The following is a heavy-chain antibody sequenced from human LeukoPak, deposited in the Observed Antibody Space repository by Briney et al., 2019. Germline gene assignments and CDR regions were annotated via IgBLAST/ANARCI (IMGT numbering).Heavy chain of an antibody. CDR2: IYYSGGT. CDR1: GGSISSYY. V-gene: IGHV4-59*01. J-gene: IGHJ4*02. D-gene: IGHD6-13*01. CDR3: GGGGGGQQLVPGGRGDYFDY. Sequence: SETLSLTCTVSGGSISSYYWSWIRQPPGKGLEWIGYIYYSGGTNYNPSLKSRVTISVDTSKNQFSLKLSSVTAADTAVYYCGGGGGGQQLVPGGRGDYFDYWGQGTLVTVSS.